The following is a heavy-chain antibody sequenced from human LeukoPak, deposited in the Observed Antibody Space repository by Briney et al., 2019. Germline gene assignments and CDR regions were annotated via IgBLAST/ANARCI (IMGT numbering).Heavy chain of an antibody. CDR3: ARRTSSFNYTYGDAYYYYYMDV. CDR1: GGSGSSDS. Sequence: SETLSLTCTVSGGSGSSDSWSWIRQPPGQGLEWIGYISYSGSTSYNPSLKSRVTISVDPSKSQLSLKLRSVTAADTAVYYCARRTSSFNYTYGDAYYYYYMDVWGKGTTVIVS. J-gene: IGHJ6*03. D-gene: IGHD5-18*01. V-gene: IGHV4-59*02. CDR2: ISYSGST.